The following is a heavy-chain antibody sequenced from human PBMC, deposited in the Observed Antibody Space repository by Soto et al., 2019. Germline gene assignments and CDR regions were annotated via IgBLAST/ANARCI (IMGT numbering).Heavy chain of an antibody. CDR3: ARDRSYGLCDY. D-gene: IGHD5-18*01. CDR2: ISAHNGNT. V-gene: IGHV1-18*01. CDR1: GYTFTSYG. Sequence: QVQLVQSGAEVKKPGASVKVSCKASGYTFTSYGISWVRQAPGQGLEWMGWISAHNGNTKYAQKLQGRCTITTDAAASTASMELRSRRSADKAVYYCARDRSYGLCDYWGQGTLVTVSS. J-gene: IGHJ4*02.